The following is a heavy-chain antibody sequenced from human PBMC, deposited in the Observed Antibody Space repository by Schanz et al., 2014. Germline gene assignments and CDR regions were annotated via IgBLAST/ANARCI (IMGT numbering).Heavy chain of an antibody. CDR2: IKSDGSST. V-gene: IGHV3-74*02. CDR1: EFTFSTDA. Sequence: DVHLLESGGGLVQPGGSLRLSCAASEFTFSTDAMSWVRQVPGKGLVWVSRIKSDGSSTSYADSVKGRFTISRDNAKNTLYLQMNSLRAEDTAVYYCARPALWFGDNCFDPWGQGTLVTVSS. D-gene: IGHD3-10*01. J-gene: IGHJ5*02. CDR3: ARPALWFGDNCFDP.